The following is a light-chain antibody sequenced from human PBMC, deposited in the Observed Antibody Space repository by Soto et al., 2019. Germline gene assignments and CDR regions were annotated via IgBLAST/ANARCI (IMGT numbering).Light chain of an antibody. J-gene: IGKJ3*01. CDR3: QPSYSYPGT. Sequence: AIRMTQSPSSLSASTGDRVTITCRASQGISSYLAWYQQKPWKAPKLLIYAASTLQSVFPSRFSGSGSVTDFTLTISCLQSEDFATYYCQPSYSYPGTFGPGTNVDIK. V-gene: IGKV1-8*01. CDR1: QGISSY. CDR2: AAS.